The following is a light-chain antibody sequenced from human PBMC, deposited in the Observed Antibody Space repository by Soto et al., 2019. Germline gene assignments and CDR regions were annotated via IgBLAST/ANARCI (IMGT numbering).Light chain of an antibody. CDR3: QQYGNSPWT. CDR2: GAS. J-gene: IGKJ1*01. Sequence: EIVLTQSPGTLSLSPGGRATLSCRSSQSVTSSCLAWYQQKPGQAPRLLIYGASSRATGIPDRFSGSGSGTDFTLTISSLEPEDFAVYYCQQYGNSPWTF. V-gene: IGKV3-20*01. CDR1: QSVTSSC.